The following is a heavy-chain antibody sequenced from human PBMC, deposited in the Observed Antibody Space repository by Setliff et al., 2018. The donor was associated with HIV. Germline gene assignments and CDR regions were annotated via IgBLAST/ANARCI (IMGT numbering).Heavy chain of an antibody. CDR3: ASGSGYCNKGSCYIGVHRTPDKYYFDS. V-gene: IGHV1-69*10. Sequence: SVKVSCKASGGTFSNYAISWVRQAPGQGLEWMGGIIPIFGIANYAQKFQGRVTITADKSTSTAYMELTSLRSEDTAVYYCASGSGYCNKGSCYIGVHRTPDKYYFDSWGQGTLVTVPQ. CDR2: IIPIFGIA. J-gene: IGHJ4*02. D-gene: IGHD2-15*01. CDR1: GGTFSNYA.